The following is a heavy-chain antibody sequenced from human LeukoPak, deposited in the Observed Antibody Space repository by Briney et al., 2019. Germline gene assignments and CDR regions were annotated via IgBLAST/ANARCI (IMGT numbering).Heavy chain of an antibody. CDR1: GFTFSSYW. J-gene: IGHJ6*04. CDR2: IKQDGSDK. D-gene: IGHD3-16*01. CDR3: VRESSVWVGPGIGRPLDV. V-gene: IGHV3-7*01. Sequence: GGSLRLSCAASGFTFSSYWMSWVRQAPGKGLEWVANIKQDGSDKQYVDSVQGRFTISRDNAENSLYLQMNSLRAEDTAVYYCVRESSVWVGPGIGRPLDVWGKGTAVTVSS.